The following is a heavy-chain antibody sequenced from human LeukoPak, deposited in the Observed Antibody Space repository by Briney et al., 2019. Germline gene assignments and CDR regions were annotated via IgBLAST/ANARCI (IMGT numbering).Heavy chain of an antibody. CDR1: GFTFGSYA. J-gene: IGHJ3*02. V-gene: IGHV3-23*01. CDR3: AKVDLSSSWYGMGAFDI. Sequence: PGGSLSLSCPAPGFTFGSYAMSWVGQAPGRGLKWVSTISGSGGTTYYADSVKGRFTISRDNSKTTLYLQMNSLRAEDTAVYYCAKVDLSSSWYGMGAFDIWGQGTMVTVSS. D-gene: IGHD6-13*01. CDR2: ISGSGGTT.